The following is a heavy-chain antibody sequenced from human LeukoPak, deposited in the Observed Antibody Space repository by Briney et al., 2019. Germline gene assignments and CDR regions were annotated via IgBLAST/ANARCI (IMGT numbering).Heavy chain of an antibody. CDR2: ISYDGSNK. D-gene: IGHD1-26*01. V-gene: IGHV3-30*18. CDR3: ANLIVGATQQRFDY. J-gene: IGHJ4*02. Sequence: GGSLRLSCAASGFTLSSYGMHWVRQAPGKGLEWVAVISYDGSNKYYADSVKGRFTISRDNSKNTLYLQMNSLRAEDTAVYYCANLIVGATQQRFDYWGQGTLVTVSS. CDR1: GFTLSSYG.